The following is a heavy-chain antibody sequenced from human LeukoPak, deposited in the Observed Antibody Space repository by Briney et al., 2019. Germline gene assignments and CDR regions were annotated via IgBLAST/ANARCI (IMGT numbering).Heavy chain of an antibody. CDR3: ARDFRDPWKPDNDFWSGYYDY. J-gene: IGHJ4*02. CDR1: GFTFSSYG. D-gene: IGHD3-3*01. V-gene: IGHV3-33*01. Sequence: GGSLRLSSAASGFTFSSYGMHWVRQAPGKGLEWVAVILSDGSKEFYTDSVKGRFTISRDNAKNSLYLQMNSLRAEDTAVYYCARDFRDPWKPDNDFWSGYYDYWGQGTLVTVSS. CDR2: ILSDGSKE.